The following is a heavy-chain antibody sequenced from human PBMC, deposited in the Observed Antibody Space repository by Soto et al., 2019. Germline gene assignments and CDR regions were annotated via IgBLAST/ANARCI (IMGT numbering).Heavy chain of an antibody. D-gene: IGHD2-21*02. Sequence: SETLSLTCADYGGSFSGYYWSWIRQPPGKGLEWIGEINHSGSTNYNPSLKSRVTISVDTSKNQFSLKRSSVTAADTAVYYCARILVTAYYFDYWGQGTLVTVSS. CDR2: INHSGST. V-gene: IGHV4-34*01. CDR3: ARILVTAYYFDY. J-gene: IGHJ4*02. CDR1: GGSFSGYY.